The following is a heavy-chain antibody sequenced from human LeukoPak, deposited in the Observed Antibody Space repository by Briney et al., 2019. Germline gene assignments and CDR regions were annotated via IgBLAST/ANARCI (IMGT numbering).Heavy chain of an antibody. CDR2: IIPIFGTA. Sequence: SVKVSCKASGGTFSSYAISWVRQAAGQGLEWMGGIIPIFGTANYAQKFQGRVTITADESTSTAYMELSSLRSEDTAVYYCARTPSGAYGMDVWGQGTTVTVSS. CDR1: GGTFSSYA. V-gene: IGHV1-69*01. J-gene: IGHJ6*02. CDR3: ARTPSGAYGMDV. D-gene: IGHD2-15*01.